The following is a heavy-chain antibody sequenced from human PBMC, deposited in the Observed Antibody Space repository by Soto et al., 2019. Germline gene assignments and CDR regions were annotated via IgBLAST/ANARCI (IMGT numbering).Heavy chain of an antibody. CDR2: ISGTGDTK. CDR1: VCLFMGYY. D-gene: IGHD3-10*01. J-gene: IGHJ6*02. V-gene: IGHV3-11*01. Sequence: GGSXRLSCSAGVCLFMGYYFSGIGHAPGKGLECVAYISGTGDTKYIADSVKGRSSVSRDNPKNSLFLQMTSLRADDAAVYYCEIGAGQIYYKAMDVCGQGTTV. CDR3: EIGAGQIYYKAMDV.